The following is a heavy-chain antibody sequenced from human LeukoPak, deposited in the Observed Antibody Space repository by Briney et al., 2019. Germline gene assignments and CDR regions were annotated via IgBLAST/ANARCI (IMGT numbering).Heavy chain of an antibody. J-gene: IGHJ4*02. V-gene: IGHV3-21*01. Sequence: GGSLRLSCAASGFTFSSYSMNWVRQAPGKGLEWASSISSSSSYIYYADSVKGRFTISRDNAKNSLYLQMNSLRAEDTAVYYCAKTSSAADFDYWGQGTLVTVSS. CDR2: ISSSSSYI. CDR3: AKTSSAADFDY. D-gene: IGHD6-13*01. CDR1: GFTFSSYS.